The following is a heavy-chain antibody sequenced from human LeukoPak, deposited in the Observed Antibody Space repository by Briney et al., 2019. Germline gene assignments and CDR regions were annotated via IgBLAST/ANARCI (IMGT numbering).Heavy chain of an antibody. Sequence: SETLSLTCTVSGGSISSYYWSWIRQPPGKGLEWIGYIYYSGSTNYNPSLKSRVTISVDTSKNQFSLKLSSVTAADTAVYYCATYYYDSSGYLGPHGWFDPWGQGTLVTVSS. J-gene: IGHJ5*02. D-gene: IGHD3-22*01. CDR3: ATYYYDSSGYLGPHGWFDP. CDR1: GGSISSYY. V-gene: IGHV4-59*12. CDR2: IYYSGST.